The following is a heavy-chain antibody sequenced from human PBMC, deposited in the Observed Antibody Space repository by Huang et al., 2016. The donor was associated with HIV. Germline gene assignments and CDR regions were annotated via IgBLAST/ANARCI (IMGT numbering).Heavy chain of an antibody. D-gene: IGHD4-17*01. Sequence: QLVESGGDSVQSGRSLRLSCRGSGFIFNDFGINWLRQSPGKGLEWIGFGRSKAFGGASKSAPSVKDRFTVSQDEAKKVAFLQMDNLQVDDTAIYYCSPSGDDYFYFYMDVWGNGTTVIVS. CDR1: GFIFNDFG. J-gene: IGHJ6*03. CDR2: GRSKAFGGAS. V-gene: IGHV3-49*03. CDR3: SPSGDDYFYFYMDV.